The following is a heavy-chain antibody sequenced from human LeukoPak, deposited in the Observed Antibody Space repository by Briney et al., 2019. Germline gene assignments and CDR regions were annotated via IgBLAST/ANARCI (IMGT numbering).Heavy chain of an antibody. J-gene: IGHJ4*02. D-gene: IGHD6-13*01. CDR1: GGSISSYY. Sequence: SETLSLTCTVSGGSISSYYRSWIRQPAGKGLEWIGRIYTSGSTNYNPSLKSRVTMSVDTSKNQFSLKLSSVTAADTAVYYCARVSLHSSSWSYYFDYWGQGTLVTVSS. V-gene: IGHV4-4*07. CDR3: ARVSLHSSSWSYYFDY. CDR2: IYTSGST.